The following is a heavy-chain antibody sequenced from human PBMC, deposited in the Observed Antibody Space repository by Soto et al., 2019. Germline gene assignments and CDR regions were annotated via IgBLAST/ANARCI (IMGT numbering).Heavy chain of an antibody. Sequence: EVQLVESGGGLVQPGGSLRLSCAASGFTFSDHYMDWVRQAPGKGLEWVGRIRNKANSYSIQYGASVKGRFIVSRDDSQNSLYPQMNNLKTEDTAIYYRVRVRLSGPPAGKVYDFWGQGTMVTVSS. CDR1: GFTFSDHY. CDR3: VRVRLSGPPAGKVYDF. CDR2: IRNKANSYSI. V-gene: IGHV3-72*01. J-gene: IGHJ3*01. D-gene: IGHD3-10*01.